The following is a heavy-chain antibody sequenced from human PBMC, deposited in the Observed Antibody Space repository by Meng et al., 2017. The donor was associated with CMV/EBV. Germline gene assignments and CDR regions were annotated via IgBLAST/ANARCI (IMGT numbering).Heavy chain of an antibody. J-gene: IGHJ4*02. CDR1: GGTFSTFA. CDR2: IIPVFETA. CDR3: ARGGDSWYSDY. Sequence: QVQLVQYAAEVKKPGSSVNVTCKTSGGTFSTFAISWVRQAPGEGLEWMGGIIPVFETANYAERFQDRVTITADDSTTTAYMELSSLRADDTALYFCARGGDSWYSDYWGQGTLVTVSS. V-gene: IGHV1-69*12. D-gene: IGHD1-26*01.